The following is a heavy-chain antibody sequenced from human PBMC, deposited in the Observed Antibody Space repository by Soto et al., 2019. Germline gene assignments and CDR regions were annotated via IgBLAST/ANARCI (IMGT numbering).Heavy chain of an antibody. Sequence: QVQLVESGGGVVQPGRSLRLSCVASGFTFNNFHMHWVRQAPGKGLEWVAVMSSDGGDEYYADSVRGRFTISRDNPKNSLYLQMNSLSAEDTALYYCARAGRGNSGGYFHHWGQGTLVTVSS. V-gene: IGHV3-30-3*01. CDR2: MSSDGGDE. CDR1: GFTFNNFH. D-gene: IGHD1-1*01. J-gene: IGHJ1*01. CDR3: ARAGRGNSGGYFHH.